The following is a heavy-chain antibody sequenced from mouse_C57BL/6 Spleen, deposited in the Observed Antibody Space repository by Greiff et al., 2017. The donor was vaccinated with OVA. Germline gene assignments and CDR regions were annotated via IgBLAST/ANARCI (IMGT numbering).Heavy chain of an antibody. J-gene: IGHJ4*01. CDR2: INPNNGGT. Sequence: EVQLQQSGPELVKPGASVKMSCKASRYTFTDYNMHWVKQSHGKSLEWIGYINPNNGGTSYNQKFKGKATLTVNKSSSTAYMELRSLTSEDSAVYYCARLWDVGYYAMDYWGQGTSVTVSS. CDR1: RYTFTDYN. V-gene: IGHV1-22*01. D-gene: IGHD4-1*01. CDR3: ARLWDVGYYAMDY.